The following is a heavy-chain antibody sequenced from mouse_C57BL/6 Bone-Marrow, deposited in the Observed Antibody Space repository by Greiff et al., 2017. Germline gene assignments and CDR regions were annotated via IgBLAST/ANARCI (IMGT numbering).Heavy chain of an antibody. CDR3: ARDRWLLRFDD. V-gene: IGHV5-4*01. CDR1: GFTFSSYA. J-gene: IGHJ2*01. CDR2: ISDGGSYT. Sequence: EVKLQESGGGLVKPGGSLKLSCAASGFTFSSYAMSWVRQTPEKRLEWVATISDGGSYTYYPDNVKGRFTISRDNAKNNLYLQMSHLKSEDTAMYYCARDRWLLRFDDWGQGTTLTGSS. D-gene: IGHD2-3*01.